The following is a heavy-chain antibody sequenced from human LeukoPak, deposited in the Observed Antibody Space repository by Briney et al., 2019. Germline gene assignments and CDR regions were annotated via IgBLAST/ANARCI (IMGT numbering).Heavy chain of an antibody. D-gene: IGHD3-22*01. CDR2: IYRGGNT. CDR1: GFTVSSNY. Sequence: PGGSLRLSCAASGFTVSSNYMSGVRQAPGKGLEGVSVIYRGGNTDYADSVKGRFTISRDNSTNTIYLQMNSPRVDATAVYYCGRVGYFDNTGLDYWGQGTLVTVSS. CDR3: GRVGYFDNTGLDY. J-gene: IGHJ4*02. V-gene: IGHV3-66*01.